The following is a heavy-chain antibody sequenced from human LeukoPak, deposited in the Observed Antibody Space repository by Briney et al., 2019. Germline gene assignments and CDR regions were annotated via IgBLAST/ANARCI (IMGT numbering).Heavy chain of an antibody. J-gene: IGHJ5*02. V-gene: IGHV1-18*01. CDR3: ARDRKLTAIPGWFDP. CDR2: ISTYNGNT. Sequence: ASVKVSCKASGFTFTTYGISWVRQAPGQGLEWMGWISTYNGNTNYAQKFQGRVTMTTDTSTNTAYMELRSLRSDDTAVYYCARDRKLTAIPGWFDPWGQGTLVTVSS. CDR1: GFTFTTYG. D-gene: IGHD2-21*02.